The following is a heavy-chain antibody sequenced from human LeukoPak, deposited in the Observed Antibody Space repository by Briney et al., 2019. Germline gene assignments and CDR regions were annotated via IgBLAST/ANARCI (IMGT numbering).Heavy chain of an antibody. CDR3: ARDTVDYRETGDYYYYGMDV. CDR2: ISSSSNYI. CDR1: GFTFSTYS. D-gene: IGHD4-11*01. J-gene: IGHJ6*02. V-gene: IGHV3-21*01. Sequence: PGGSLRLSCAASGFTFSTYSMNWVRQAPGKGLEWVSSISSSSNYIYYADSVKGRFAISRDNAKNSLYLQMNSLRAEDTAVYYCARDTVDYRETGDYYYYGMDVWGQGTTVTVSS.